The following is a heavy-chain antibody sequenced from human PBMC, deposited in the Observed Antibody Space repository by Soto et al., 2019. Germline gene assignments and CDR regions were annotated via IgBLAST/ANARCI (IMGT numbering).Heavy chain of an antibody. J-gene: IGHJ4*01. V-gene: IGHV1-18*01. CDR2: ISAYTGNT. Sequence: QVQLVQSGAEVKKPGASVKVSCKASGYTFTSYGISWVRQAPGQGLEWMVWISAYTGNTNYAQKLQGRVTMTTDTYTSTAYMGLRSLRSDDTAVYYWARCRFFEWELHCDYWGHGTLVTVSS. CDR1: GYTFTSYG. CDR3: ARCRFFEWELHCDY. D-gene: IGHD1-26*01.